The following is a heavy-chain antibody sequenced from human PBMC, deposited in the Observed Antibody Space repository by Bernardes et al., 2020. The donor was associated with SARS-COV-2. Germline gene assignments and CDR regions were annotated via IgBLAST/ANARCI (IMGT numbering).Heavy chain of an antibody. J-gene: IGHJ4*02. CDR1: GFKFNTFS. D-gene: IGHD3-10*01. Sequence: GGSLRLSCTASGFKFNTFSMIWVCQAQGQGLQWVSTISSGSTYKYYADSVKDRFTTSRANSQNSMYLHMNSLRVEDTAVYYCARSLKGSGYFYYWGQGTLVTVAS. CDR2: ISSGSTYK. V-gene: IGHV3-21*06. CDR3: ARSLKGSGYFYY.